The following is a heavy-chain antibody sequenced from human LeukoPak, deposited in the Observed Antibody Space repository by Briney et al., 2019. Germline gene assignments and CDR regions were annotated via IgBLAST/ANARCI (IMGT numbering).Heavy chain of an antibody. CDR2: ISYDGSNK. D-gene: IGHD3-10*01. Sequence: GGSLRLSCAASGFTFSNYAMSWVRQAPGKGLEWVAVISYDGSNKYYADSVKGRFTISRDNSKNTLYLQMNSLRAEDTAVYYCAGQDMVRGVISYFDYWGQGTLVTVSS. CDR3: AGQDMVRGVISYFDY. J-gene: IGHJ4*02. V-gene: IGHV3-30*03. CDR1: GFTFSNYA.